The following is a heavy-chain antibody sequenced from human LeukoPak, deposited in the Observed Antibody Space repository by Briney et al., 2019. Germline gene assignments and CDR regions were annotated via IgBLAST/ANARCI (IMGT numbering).Heavy chain of an antibody. CDR3: ARGIEVGSGYMDV. V-gene: IGHV3-66*01. Sequence: GGSLRLSCAASGFTVSSNCMSWVPQAPGKGLEWVSATYSGGRTYDADAVKGRFTTSRDNSKNTLYLQMNSLRAEDPPVYSCARGIEVGSGYMDVWGKGTTVTISS. CDR1: GFTVSSNC. D-gene: IGHD3-22*01. J-gene: IGHJ6*03. CDR2: TYSGGRT.